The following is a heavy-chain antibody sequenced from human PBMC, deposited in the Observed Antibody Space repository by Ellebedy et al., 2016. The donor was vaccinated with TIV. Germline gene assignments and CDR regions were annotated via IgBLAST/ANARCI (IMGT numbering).Heavy chain of an antibody. J-gene: IGHJ5*02. D-gene: IGHD3-22*01. CDR2: IDYSGNT. Sequence: PSETLSLTCTVSGGSISSYFWSWIRQPPGKGLEWIGYIDYSGNTNYNPSLQSRVTVSVDTSKNQFSLKLGSVTAADTAVYFCARHDPRYYESSGFYYGGWFDPWGQGTLVTVSS. CDR3: ARHDPRYYESSGFYYGGWFDP. V-gene: IGHV4-59*08. CDR1: GGSISSYF.